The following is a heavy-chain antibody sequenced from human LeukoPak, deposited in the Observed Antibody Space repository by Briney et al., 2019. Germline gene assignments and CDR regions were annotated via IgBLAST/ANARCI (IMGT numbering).Heavy chain of an antibody. Sequence: GSSVKVSCKASGGTFGSYAISWVRQAPGQGLEWMGGIIPIFGTANYAQKFQGRVTITEDESTSTAYMELSSLRSEDTAVYYCARDVVAARLSWFDPWGQGTLVTVSS. CDR3: ARDVVAARLSWFDP. D-gene: IGHD6-6*01. V-gene: IGHV1-69*01. J-gene: IGHJ5*02. CDR2: IIPIFGTA. CDR1: GGTFGSYA.